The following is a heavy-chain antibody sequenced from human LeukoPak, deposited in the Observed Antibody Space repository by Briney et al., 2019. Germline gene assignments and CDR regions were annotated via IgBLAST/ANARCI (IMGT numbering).Heavy chain of an antibody. Sequence: TGGSLRLFCAASGFTFSNYAMTWVRQAPGKGLDWVSIITNDSDDTKYADSVRGRFTISRDNSKNTLFLQMNTLRVDDTAVYYCVKGVGPRAPNGRVFEYWGQGALVTVSS. D-gene: IGHD1-26*01. V-gene: IGHV3-23*01. CDR1: GFTFSNYA. J-gene: IGHJ4*02. CDR2: ITNDSDDT. CDR3: VKGVGPRAPNGRVFEY.